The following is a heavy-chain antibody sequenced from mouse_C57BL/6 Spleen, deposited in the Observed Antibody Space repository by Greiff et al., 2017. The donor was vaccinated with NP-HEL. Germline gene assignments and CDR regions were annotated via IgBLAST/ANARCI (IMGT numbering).Heavy chain of an antibody. CDR2: INPYNGGT. J-gene: IGHJ3*01. V-gene: IGHV1-19*01. CDR3: ANYYDYDWFAY. Sequence: EVQLQQSGPVLVKPGASVKMSCKASGYTFTDYYMNWVKQSHGKSLEWIGVINPYNGGTSYNQKFKGKATLTVDKSSSTAYMELNSLTSEDSAVYYCANYYDYDWFAYWGQGTLVTVSA. D-gene: IGHD2-4*01. CDR1: GYTFTDYY.